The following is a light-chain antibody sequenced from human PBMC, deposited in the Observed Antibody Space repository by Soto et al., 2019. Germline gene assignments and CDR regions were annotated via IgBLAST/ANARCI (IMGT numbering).Light chain of an antibody. Sequence: QSALTQPPSASGSPGQSVTISCTGTSSDVGGYNYVSWYQQQPGKAPKLMISEVSKRPSGVPDRFSGSKSGNTASLTVSGLQAEDEADYYCSSFAGSNVVFGGGTTLTVL. V-gene: IGLV2-8*01. J-gene: IGLJ2*01. CDR1: SSDVGGYNY. CDR3: SSFAGSNVV. CDR2: EVS.